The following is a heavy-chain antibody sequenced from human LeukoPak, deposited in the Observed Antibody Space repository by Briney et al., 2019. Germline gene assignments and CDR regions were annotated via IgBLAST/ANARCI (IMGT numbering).Heavy chain of an antibody. CDR1: GLTFSSYA. CDR2: ISGSGCRT. J-gene: IGHJ4*02. V-gene: IGHV3-23*01. Sequence: GGSLTLSCAPCGLTFSSYAMSWVRQAPGKRLEWVSAISGSGCRTYYADSVKGRFTISRDNSKNTLYLQMNSLRAEDTAVYYCAKDALDYDFWSGLDYFDYWGQGTLVTVSS. D-gene: IGHD3-3*01. CDR3: AKDALDYDFWSGLDYFDY.